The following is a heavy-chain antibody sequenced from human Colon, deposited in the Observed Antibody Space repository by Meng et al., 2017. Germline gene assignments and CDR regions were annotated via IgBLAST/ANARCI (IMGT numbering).Heavy chain of an antibody. Sequence: GESLKISWAASGFTGFTFSNYAMSWVRQAPGKGLDWVSFISDSGDNTNYADSVKGRFTISRDNSKSTLYLQMNSLRVEDTAVYYCASAMSGHEYWGQGTLVTVSS. D-gene: IGHD3-10*01. V-gene: IGHV3-23*01. CDR1: GFTGFTFSNYA. CDR2: ISDSGDNT. J-gene: IGHJ4*02. CDR3: ASAMSGHEY.